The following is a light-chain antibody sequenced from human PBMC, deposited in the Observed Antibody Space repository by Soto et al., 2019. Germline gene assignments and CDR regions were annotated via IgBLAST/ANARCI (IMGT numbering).Light chain of an antibody. CDR1: SSDVGGYNY. J-gene: IGLJ1*01. CDR2: DVT. V-gene: IGLV2-14*03. CDR3: SSYRRGSTYV. Sequence: SVLPQPASVYGSPGQSITVSCTGTSSDVGGYNYVSWYQQHPGKAPRLMIYDVTNRPSGVSDRFSGSKSGNTASLTISGLQAEDEADYYCSSYRRGSTYVFGTGTKVTVL.